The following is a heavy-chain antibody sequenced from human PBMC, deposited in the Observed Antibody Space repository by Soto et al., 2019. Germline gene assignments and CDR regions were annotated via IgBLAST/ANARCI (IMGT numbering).Heavy chain of an antibody. Sequence: EVQLLESGGALLQPXGXLRLSCAASXXXFXSXSMXXVRXXPXKGXEXXXXXXXSGENTYYADSVKGRFTTSRDNSKNILYLHMNGLTVEDTAIYYCAKEPTAVDPRDLFGGNPPADYWGQGTLVTVSS. D-gene: IGHD2-15*01. J-gene: IGHJ4*02. CDR2: XXXSGENT. CDR3: AKEPTAVDPRDLFGGNPPADY. V-gene: IGHV3-23*01. CDR1: XXXFXSXS.